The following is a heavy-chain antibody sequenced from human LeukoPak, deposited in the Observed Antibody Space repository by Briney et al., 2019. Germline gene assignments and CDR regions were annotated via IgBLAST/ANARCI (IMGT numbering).Heavy chain of an antibody. CDR2: IRHDGNAK. J-gene: IGHJ4*02. Sequence: GGSLRLSCGASGFAFSDFWMSWVRQAPGKGLEWVANIRHDGNAKNYVPSVRGRFTISRDNAKNSLYLQMNSLTVEDTAVYYCATSHDSAGNDWGQGTLVTVSS. V-gene: IGHV3-7*01. CDR3: ATSHDSAGND. CDR1: GFAFSDFW. D-gene: IGHD2-15*01.